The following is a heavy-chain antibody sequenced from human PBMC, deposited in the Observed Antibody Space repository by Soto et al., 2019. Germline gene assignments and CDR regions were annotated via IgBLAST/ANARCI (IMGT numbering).Heavy chain of an antibody. CDR1: GFTFSSYA. J-gene: IGHJ6*03. CDR3: AKGGYYDYIWGSYRPPWDYYMDV. CDR2: ISGSGGST. V-gene: IGHV3-23*01. D-gene: IGHD3-16*02. Sequence: GGSLRLSCAASGFTFSSYAMSWVRQAPGKGLEWVSAISGSGGSTNYADSVKGRFTISRDNSKNTLYLQMNSLRAEDTAVYYCAKGGYYDYIWGSYRPPWDYYMDVWGKGTTVTVSS.